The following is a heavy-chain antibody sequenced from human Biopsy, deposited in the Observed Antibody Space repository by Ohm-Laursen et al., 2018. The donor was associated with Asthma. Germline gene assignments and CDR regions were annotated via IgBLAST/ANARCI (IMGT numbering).Heavy chain of an antibody. CDR1: GASITSSAYY. J-gene: IGHJ4*02. V-gene: IGHV4-39*01. CDR3: ARHDHRWDTYADF. CDR2: MHYGETT. Sequence: SETLSLTWTVSGASITSSAYYWGWIRQPPGKGLEWIGSMHYGETTYYSPSLKSRVIISVDTSKNQCFLILSSVTAADTAVYYCARHDHRWDTYADFWGQGTLVTVSS. D-gene: IGHD5-18*01.